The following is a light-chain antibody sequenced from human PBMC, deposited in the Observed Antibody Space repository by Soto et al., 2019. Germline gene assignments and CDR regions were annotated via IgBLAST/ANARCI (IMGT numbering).Light chain of an antibody. CDR2: EVS. Sequence: QSVLTQPPSVSGSPGQSVTISCTGTSSDVGSYNRVSWYQQPPGTAPKLMIYEVSNRPSGVPDRFSGSKSGNTASLTISGLQAEDEADYYCSSYTSSSTLYVFGTGNKVTVL. J-gene: IGLJ1*01. CDR1: SSDVGSYNR. CDR3: SSYTSSSTLYV. V-gene: IGLV2-18*02.